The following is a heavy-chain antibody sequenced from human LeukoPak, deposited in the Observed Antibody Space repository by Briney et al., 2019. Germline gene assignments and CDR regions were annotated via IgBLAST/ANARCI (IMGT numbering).Heavy chain of an antibody. V-gene: IGHV1-18*01. CDR1: GYTFISYG. CDR3: ARLRVINGDLDY. Sequence: ASVKVSCKASGYTFISYGISWVRQAPGQGLGWMGWISAYSGTTKYTQKLRGRVTMTTETSTSTAYMELGSLRSDDTAVYYCARLRVINGDLDYWGQGTLVTVSS. CDR2: ISAYSGTT. J-gene: IGHJ4*02.